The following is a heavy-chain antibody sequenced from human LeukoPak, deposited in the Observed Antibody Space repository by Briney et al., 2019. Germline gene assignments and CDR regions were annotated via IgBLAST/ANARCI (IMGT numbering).Heavy chain of an antibody. CDR3: ARGYSYGLNDAFDI. Sequence: ASVKVSCKASGYTFTSYDINWVRQATGQGLEWMGWMNPNSGNTGYAQKFQGRVTMTRDTSTSTVYMELSSLRSEDTAVYYCARGYSYGLNDAFDIWGQGTMVTVSS. D-gene: IGHD5-18*01. V-gene: IGHV1-8*01. CDR2: MNPNSGNT. CDR1: GYTFTSYD. J-gene: IGHJ3*02.